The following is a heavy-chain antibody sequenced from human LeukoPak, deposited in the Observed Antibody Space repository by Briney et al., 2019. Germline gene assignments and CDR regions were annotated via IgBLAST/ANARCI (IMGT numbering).Heavy chain of an antibody. CDR2: MNPNSGNT. CDR3: ARGRRRGRSAAIVNSFDP. V-gene: IGHV1-8*01. Sequence: ASVKVSCKASGYTFTSYDINWVRQATGQGLEWMGWMNPNSGNTGYAQKFQGRVTMTRNTSISTAYMELSSLRSEDTAVYYCARGRRRGRSAAIVNSFDPWGQGTLVTVSS. D-gene: IGHD2-2*01. CDR1: GYTFTSYD. J-gene: IGHJ5*02.